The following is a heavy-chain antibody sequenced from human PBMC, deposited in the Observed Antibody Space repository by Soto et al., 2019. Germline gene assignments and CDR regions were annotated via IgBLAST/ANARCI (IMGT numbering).Heavy chain of an antibody. CDR3: AKSRRVIPLCCCDY. V-gene: IGHV3-23*01. D-gene: IGHD3-16*02. CDR2: MSGSGGST. Sequence: EVQLLESGGGLVRPGGLHRLSCAASGFTFSSYAMSWVRQAPGKGLEWVSAMSGSGGSTYYADSVKGRFTISRDNSKNTLYLQMNGLRAEDTAVYYCAKSRRVIPLCCCDYWGQGTLVTVSS. CDR1: GFTFSSYA. J-gene: IGHJ4*02.